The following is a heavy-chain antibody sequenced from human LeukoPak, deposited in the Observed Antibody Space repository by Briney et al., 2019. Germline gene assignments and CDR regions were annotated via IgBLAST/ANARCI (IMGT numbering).Heavy chain of an antibody. CDR2: FDPEEGEA. CDR1: GYSLSDLA. CDR3: STDLWGYCNGDCFPTEY. J-gene: IGHJ4*02. V-gene: IGHV1-24*01. Sequence: ASVKVSCKVSGYSLSDLAMHWVRQAPGEGLEWVGGFDPEEGEAVYAQKFQARVTMTKDTSTNTAYMELRSPRSEDTAVYFCSTDLWGYCNGDCFPTEYWGQGTLVAVSS. D-gene: IGHD2-21*02.